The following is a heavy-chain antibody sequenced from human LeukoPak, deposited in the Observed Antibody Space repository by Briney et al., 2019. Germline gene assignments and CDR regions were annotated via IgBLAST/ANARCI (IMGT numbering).Heavy chain of an antibody. CDR3: ATGLLWFGELLDY. CDR2: FDPEDGET. V-gene: IGHV1-24*01. CDR1: GYTLTELS. J-gene: IGHJ4*02. Sequence: ASVKVSCKVSGYTLTELSMHWVRQAPGNGREWMGGFDPEDGETIYAQKFQGRVTRTEDTSTDTAYMELSSLRSEDTAVYYCATGLLWFGELLDYWGQGTLVTVSS. D-gene: IGHD3-10*01.